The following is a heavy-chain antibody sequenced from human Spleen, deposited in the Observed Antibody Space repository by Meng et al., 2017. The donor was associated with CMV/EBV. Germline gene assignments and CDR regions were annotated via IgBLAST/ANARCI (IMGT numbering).Heavy chain of an antibody. V-gene: IGHV3-30-3*01. Sequence: GESLKISCAASGFTFCSYAMHWVRQAPGKGLEWVAVISYDGSNKYYADSVKGRFTISRDNSKNTLYLQMNSLRAEDTAVYYCASPRRSSSWYYFDYWGQGTLVTVSS. CDR3: ASPRRSSSWYYFDY. J-gene: IGHJ4*02. CDR1: GFTFCSYA. CDR2: ISYDGSNK. D-gene: IGHD6-13*01.